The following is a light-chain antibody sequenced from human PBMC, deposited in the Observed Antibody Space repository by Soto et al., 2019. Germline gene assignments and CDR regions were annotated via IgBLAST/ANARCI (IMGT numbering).Light chain of an antibody. CDR3: QQRSNWPIT. J-gene: IGKJ5*01. Sequence: EIVLTQSPGTLSLSPGERATLSCRASQSVSSSYLAWYQQKPGQAPRLLIYGISKRATDIPARFSGSGSGTDFTLTISRLEPEDFAVYYCQQRSNWPITFGQGTRLEIK. CDR2: GIS. CDR1: QSVSSSY. V-gene: IGKV3D-20*02.